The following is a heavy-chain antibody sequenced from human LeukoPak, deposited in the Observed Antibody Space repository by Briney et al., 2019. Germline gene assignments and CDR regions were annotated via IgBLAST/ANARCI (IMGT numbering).Heavy chain of an antibody. D-gene: IGHD3-22*01. CDR2: INPNSGGT. Sequence: ASVKVSCKPSGYTFTSYYMHWVRQAPGQGLEWMGRINPNSGGTNYAQKFQGRVTMTRDTSISTAYMELSRLRSDDTAVYYCARYYYDSSGYFDYWGQGTLVTVSS. CDR3: ARYYYDSSGYFDY. CDR1: GYTFTSYY. V-gene: IGHV1-2*06. J-gene: IGHJ4*02.